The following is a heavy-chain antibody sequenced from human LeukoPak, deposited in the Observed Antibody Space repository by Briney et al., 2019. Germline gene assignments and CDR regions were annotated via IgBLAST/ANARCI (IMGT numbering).Heavy chain of an antibody. J-gene: IGHJ6*02. CDR3: AKDRSYFGSASGTNYYYGMDV. D-gene: IGHD3-10*01. CDR2: ISGSGGST. V-gene: IGHV3-23*01. CDR1: GFTFSSYW. Sequence: GGSLRLSCAASGFTFSSYWMSWVRQAPGKGLEWVSAISGSGGSTYYADSVKGRFTISRDKSKNTLYLQMNSLRAEDTAVYYCAKDRSYFGSASGTNYYYGMDVWGQGTTVTVS.